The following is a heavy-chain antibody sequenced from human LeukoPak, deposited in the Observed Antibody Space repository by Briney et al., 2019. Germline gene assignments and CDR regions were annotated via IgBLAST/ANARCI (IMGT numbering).Heavy chain of an antibody. CDR2: INPNSGGT. V-gene: IGHV1-2*06. CDR1: GYTFTSYG. Sequence: GASVKVSCKASGYTFTSYGISWVRQAPGQGLEWMGRINPNSGGTNYAQKFQGRVTMTRDTSISTAYMELSRLRSDDTAVYYCARELGGNYYDSSGEVDYWGQGTLVTVSS. J-gene: IGHJ4*02. D-gene: IGHD3-22*01. CDR3: ARELGGNYYDSSGEVDY.